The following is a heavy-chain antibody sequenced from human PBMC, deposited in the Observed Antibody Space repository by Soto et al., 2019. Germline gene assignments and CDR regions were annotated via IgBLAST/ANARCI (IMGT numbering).Heavy chain of an antibody. CDR1: GFTVSSNY. Sequence: EVQLVESGGGLVQPGGSLRLSCAASGFTVSSNYMSWVRQAPGKGLEWVSVIYIGGSTSYADSVKDRFTLSRHNSKNKLYLQMTSLISEDTAVYYCARSVSYDFWSGYYFGFPSFDYWGQGTLVTVSS. CDR3: ARSVSYDFWSGYYFGFPSFDY. D-gene: IGHD3-3*01. J-gene: IGHJ4*02. CDR2: IYIGGST. V-gene: IGHV3-53*04.